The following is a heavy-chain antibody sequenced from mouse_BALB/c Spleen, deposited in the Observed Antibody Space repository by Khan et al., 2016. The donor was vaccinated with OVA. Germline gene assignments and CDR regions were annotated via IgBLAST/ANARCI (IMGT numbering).Heavy chain of an antibody. CDR1: GYSITSDYA. V-gene: IGHV3-2*02. CDR2: INYSGRT. J-gene: IGHJ3*01. Sequence: EVKLLESGPGLVKPSQSLSLTCTVTGYSITSDYAWNWIRQFPGNKLEWMGYINYSGRTSYTPSLKSRISITRDTSKNQFFLQLNSVTTEDTATYYCVRRRSYWGQGTLVTVSA. CDR3: VRRRSY.